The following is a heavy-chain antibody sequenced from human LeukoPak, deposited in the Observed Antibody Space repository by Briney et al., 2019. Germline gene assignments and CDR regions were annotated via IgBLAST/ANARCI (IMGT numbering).Heavy chain of an antibody. Sequence: GGSLRLSCTASGFTFSNYAMSWVRQAPGKGLEWVSAISGSGGSTYYADSVKGRFTISRDNSKNTLYLQMNSLRAEDTAVYYCAKDSVVVAATLFPYYYYYGMDVWGQGTTVTVSS. CDR1: GFTFSNYA. D-gene: IGHD2-15*01. CDR3: AKDSVVVAATLFPYYYYYGMDV. J-gene: IGHJ6*02. CDR2: ISGSGGST. V-gene: IGHV3-23*01.